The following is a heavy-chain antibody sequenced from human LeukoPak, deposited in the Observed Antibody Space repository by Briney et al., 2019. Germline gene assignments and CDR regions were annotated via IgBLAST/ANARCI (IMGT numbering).Heavy chain of an antibody. J-gene: IGHJ4*02. CDR3: ARGGGGYVGFDY. CDR1: EFTYG. CDR2: ISSSGSNT. V-gene: IGHV3-23*01. D-gene: IGHD5-12*01. Sequence: GGSLRLSCAASEFTYGMNWVRQAPGKGLECVSAISSSGSNTYYADSVKGRFTISRDNSKNTLYLQMNSLRAEDTAVYHCARGGGGYVGFDYWGQGTLVTVSS.